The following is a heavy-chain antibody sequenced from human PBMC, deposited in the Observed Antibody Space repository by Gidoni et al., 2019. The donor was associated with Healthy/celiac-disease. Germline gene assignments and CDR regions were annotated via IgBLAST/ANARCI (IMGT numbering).Heavy chain of an antibody. Sequence: QVQLVESGGGVVQPGRSLRLSCAASGFTFSSYAMHWVRQAPGKGLEWVAVISYDGSNKYYADSVKGRFTISRDNSKNTLYLQMNTLRAEDTAVYYCARDGAVAGTVKGFDYWGQGTLVTVSS. CDR3: ARDGAVAGTVKGFDY. V-gene: IGHV3-30-3*01. J-gene: IGHJ4*02. CDR2: ISYDGSNK. CDR1: GFTFSSYA. D-gene: IGHD6-19*01.